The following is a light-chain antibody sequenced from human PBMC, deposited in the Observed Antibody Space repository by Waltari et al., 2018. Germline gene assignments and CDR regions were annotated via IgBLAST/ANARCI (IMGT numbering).Light chain of an antibody. CDR3: QKYGTLPAT. J-gene: IGKJ1*01. V-gene: IGKV3-20*01. Sequence: EIVLTQSPGTLSLSPGERATLSCRASQSVSRTLAWYQQKPGQPPRLLIYDASTRATGIPDRFSGSGSGTYFSLTISRLEPEDFAVYYCQKYGTLPATFGQGTKVEIK. CDR1: QSVSRT. CDR2: DAS.